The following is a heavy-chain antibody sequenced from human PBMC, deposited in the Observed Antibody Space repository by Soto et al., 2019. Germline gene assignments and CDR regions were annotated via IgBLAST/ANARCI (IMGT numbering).Heavy chain of an antibody. D-gene: IGHD6-6*01. V-gene: IGHV3-48*02. CDR2: ISSRSYTI. Sequence: EVQLVESGGGLVQPGGSLRLSCAASGFTFSTYSMNWVRQAPGKGLEWVSYISSRSYTIYYVDSVKGRFTISRDKAKNSLYLQMNSLRDEDTAVYYCARGGSSSDNGMDVGGQGTTVTVSS. J-gene: IGHJ6*02. CDR1: GFTFSTYS. CDR3: ARGGSSSDNGMDV.